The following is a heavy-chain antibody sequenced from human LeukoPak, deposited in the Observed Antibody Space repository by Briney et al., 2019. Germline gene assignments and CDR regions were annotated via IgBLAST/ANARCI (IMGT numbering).Heavy chain of an antibody. D-gene: IGHD6-19*01. V-gene: IGHV1-2*02. CDR3: ARALTIAVAGTWGY. Sequence: GASVKVSCKASGYTFTGYYMHWVRQAPGQGLEWMGWINPNSGGTNYAQKFQGRVTMTRDTSISTAYMELSRLRSDGTAVYYCARALTIAVAGTWGYWGQGTLVTVSS. J-gene: IGHJ4*02. CDR2: INPNSGGT. CDR1: GYTFTGYY.